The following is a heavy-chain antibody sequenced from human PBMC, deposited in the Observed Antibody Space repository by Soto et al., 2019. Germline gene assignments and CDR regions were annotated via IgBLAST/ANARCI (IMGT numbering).Heavy chain of an antibody. CDR2: ISSNGVGT. Sequence: PGGSLRLSCAASGFTLSGYPMDWVRQAPGKGLEYVSGISSNGVGTYYANSVQGRFTISRDNSKNTVYLQMGSLRPEDMAVYYCARRARPDFYYMDVWGKGTTVTVSS. V-gene: IGHV3-64*01. CDR3: ARRARPDFYYMDV. D-gene: IGHD6-6*01. CDR1: GFTLSGYP. J-gene: IGHJ6*03.